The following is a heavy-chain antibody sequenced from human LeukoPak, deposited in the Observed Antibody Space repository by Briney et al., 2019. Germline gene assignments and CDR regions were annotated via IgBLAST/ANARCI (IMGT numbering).Heavy chain of an antibody. CDR2: ISYDGSNK. Sequence: GGSLRLSCAASGFTFSSYGMHWVRQAPGKGLEWVAAISYDGSNKYYADSVKGRFTISRDNSKNTVSLQMNSLRAEDTALYYCAKGDYYDSSGYYLETEDYWGQRTLVTVSS. CDR1: GFTFSSYG. V-gene: IGHV3-30*18. D-gene: IGHD3-22*01. CDR3: AKGDYYDSSGYYLETEDY. J-gene: IGHJ4*02.